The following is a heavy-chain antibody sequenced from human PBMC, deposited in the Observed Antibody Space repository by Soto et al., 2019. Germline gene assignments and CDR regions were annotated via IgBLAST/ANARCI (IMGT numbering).Heavy chain of an antibody. V-gene: IGHV3-30*18. CDR1: GFTFSSYG. J-gene: IGHJ6*02. CDR2: ISYDGSNK. D-gene: IGHD6-6*01. CDR3: AKVSSGMDV. Sequence: QVQLVESGGGVVQPGRSLRLSCAASGFTFSSYGMHWVRQAPGKGLERVAVISYDGSNKYYADSVKGRFTISRDNSKNTLYLQMNSLRAEDTAVYYCAKVSSGMDVWGQGTTVTVSS.